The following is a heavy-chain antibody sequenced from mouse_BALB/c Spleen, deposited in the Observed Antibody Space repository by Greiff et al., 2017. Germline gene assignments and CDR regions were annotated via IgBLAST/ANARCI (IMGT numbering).Heavy chain of an antibody. Sequence: EVHLVESGGGLVKPGGSLKLSCAASGFAFSSYDMSWVRQTPEKRLEWVAYISSGGGSTYYPDTVKGRFTISRDNAKNTLYLQMSSLKSEDTAMYYCARRGGNYWYFDVWGAGTTVTVSS. CDR3: ARRGGNYWYFDV. D-gene: IGHD2-1*01. CDR1: GFAFSSYD. J-gene: IGHJ1*01. V-gene: IGHV5-12-1*01. CDR2: ISSGGGST.